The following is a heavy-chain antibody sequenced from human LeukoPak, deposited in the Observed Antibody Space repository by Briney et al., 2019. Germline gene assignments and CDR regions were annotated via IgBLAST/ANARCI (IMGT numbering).Heavy chain of an antibody. J-gene: IGHJ3*02. V-gene: IGHV4-59*08. CDR2: IYYSGST. CDR1: GGSISSDY. Sequence: SETLSLTCTVSGGSISSDYWTWIRQPPGKGLEWIAYIYYSGSTSCNPSLKSRASISVDTSKTQFSLKLTSVTAADTAMYYCARHPRGKGLAFDIWGQGTMVTVSS. CDR3: ARHPRGKGLAFDI.